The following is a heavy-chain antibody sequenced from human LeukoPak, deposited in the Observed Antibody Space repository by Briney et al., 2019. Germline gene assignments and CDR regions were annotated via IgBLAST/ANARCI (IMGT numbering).Heavy chain of an antibody. CDR2: ISYDGSDK. CDR1: GFIFSSYA. V-gene: IGHV3-30*04. J-gene: IGHJ4*02. D-gene: IGHD4-17*01. Sequence: PGGSLRLSCAASGFIFSSYAMHWVRQAPGRGLGWVAVISYDGSDKYYADSVKGRFTISRDNSKNTLYLQMNSLRAEDTAVYYCARDGPVTTYLFDYWGQGTLVTVSS. CDR3: ARDGPVTTYLFDY.